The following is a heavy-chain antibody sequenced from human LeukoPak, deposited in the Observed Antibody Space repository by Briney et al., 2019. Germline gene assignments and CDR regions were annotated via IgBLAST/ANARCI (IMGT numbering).Heavy chain of an antibody. D-gene: IGHD1-26*01. CDR2: ISGDGDDT. CDR1: GFTFDDYT. CDR3: AKSAVGPTSVSRWVYDMDV. V-gene: IGHV3-43*02. J-gene: IGHJ6*02. Sequence: GGSLRFSCATSGFTFDDYTMQWVRQAPGKRLEWFSVISGDGDDTYYAESVKGRFTISRDNRKYSLYLQMNSLRTEDTALHYCAKSAVGPTSVSRWVYDMDVWGQGTPVTVSS.